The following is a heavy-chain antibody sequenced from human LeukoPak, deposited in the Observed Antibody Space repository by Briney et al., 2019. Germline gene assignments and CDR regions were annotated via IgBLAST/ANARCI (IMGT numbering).Heavy chain of an antibody. D-gene: IGHD3-10*01. Sequence: PGGSLRLSRAASGFTFSSYAMSWVRQAPGKGLEWVSAISGSGGSTYYADSVKGRFTISRDNSKNTLYLQMNSLRAEDTAVYYCAKVGGMVRGSFDYWGQGTLVTVSS. V-gene: IGHV3-23*01. CDR2: ISGSGGST. CDR1: GFTFSSYA. CDR3: AKVGGMVRGSFDY. J-gene: IGHJ4*02.